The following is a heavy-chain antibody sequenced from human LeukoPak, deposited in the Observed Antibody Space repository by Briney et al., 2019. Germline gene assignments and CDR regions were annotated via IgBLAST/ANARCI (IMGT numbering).Heavy chain of an antibody. J-gene: IGHJ6*03. V-gene: IGHV4-59*07. Sequence: SDTLSLTCSVSGGSISRYYWSWIRQSPGKGLEWIGYMFYTGSTNYNPSLKSRVTMSLDTSKNQFSLKLTSVTAADTAVYLCARGAYNTLSEGPYFYYMDVWGKGTTVTVSS. CDR3: ARGAYNTLSEGPYFYYMDV. CDR2: MFYTGST. D-gene: IGHD2/OR15-2a*01. CDR1: GGSISRYY.